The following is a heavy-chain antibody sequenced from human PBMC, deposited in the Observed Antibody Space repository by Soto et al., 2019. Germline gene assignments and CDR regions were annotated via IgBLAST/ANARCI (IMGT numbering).Heavy chain of an antibody. D-gene: IGHD2-2*01. CDR3: ARVDPAGDY. J-gene: IGHJ4*02. V-gene: IGHV1-18*01. CDR2: ISAYNGNT. Sequence: ASVEVSCKASGYTFAGYGSSWVRQAPGQGLEWMGWISAYNGNTNYAQKLQGRVTMTTDTSTSTAYMELRSLRSDDTAVYYCARVDPAGDYWGQGTLVTVSS. CDR1: GYTFAGYG.